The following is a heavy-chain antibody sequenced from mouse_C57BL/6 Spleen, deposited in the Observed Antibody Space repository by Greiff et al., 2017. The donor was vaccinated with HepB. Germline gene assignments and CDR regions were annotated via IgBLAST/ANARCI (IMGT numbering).Heavy chain of an antibody. CDR1: GYTFTSYW. Sequence: QVQLQQSGAELAKPGASVKLSCKASGYTFTSYWMHWVKQRPGQGLEWIGYINPSSGYTKYNQKFKDKATLTADKSSSTAYMQLSSLTYEDSAVYYCASPFISTVVATDAMDYWGQGTSVTVSS. D-gene: IGHD1-1*01. CDR3: ASPFISTVVATDAMDY. CDR2: INPSSGYT. J-gene: IGHJ4*01. V-gene: IGHV1-7*01.